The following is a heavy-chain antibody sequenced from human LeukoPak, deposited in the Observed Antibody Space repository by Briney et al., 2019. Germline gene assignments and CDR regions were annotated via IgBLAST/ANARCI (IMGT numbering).Heavy chain of an antibody. CDR1: GGTFSSYA. CDR3: ARHGSGSYSISWFDP. Sequence: SVKVSCKASGGTFSSYAISWVRQAPGQGLEWMGRIIPILGIANYAQKFQGRVTITADKSTSTAYMELSSLRSEDTAVYYCARHGSGSYSISWFDPWGQGTLVTVSS. CDR2: IIPILGIA. V-gene: IGHV1-69*04. J-gene: IGHJ5*02. D-gene: IGHD3-10*01.